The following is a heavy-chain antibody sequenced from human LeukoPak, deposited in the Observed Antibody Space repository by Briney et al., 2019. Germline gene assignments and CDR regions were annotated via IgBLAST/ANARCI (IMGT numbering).Heavy chain of an antibody. Sequence: PSETLSLTTAAYGGSFSGYYWSWIRQPPGKGLDWIGEINHSGITKYNPSLKSRVTMSVDTSKNQFSLKLTSVTAADTAVYYCASSYCSSTTCYDYWGQGTLVTVSS. V-gene: IGHV4-34*01. CDR1: GGSFSGYY. CDR3: ASSYCSSTTCYDY. J-gene: IGHJ4*02. D-gene: IGHD2-2*01. CDR2: INHSGIT.